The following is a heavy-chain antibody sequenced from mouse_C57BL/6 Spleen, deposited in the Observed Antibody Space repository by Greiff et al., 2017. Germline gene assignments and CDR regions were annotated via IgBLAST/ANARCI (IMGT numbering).Heavy chain of an antibody. Sequence: VQLQQSGPELVKPGASVKMSCKASGYTFTDYNMHWVKQSHGKSLEWIGYINPNNGGTSYNQKFKGKATLTVTKSSSTAYMELRSLTSEDSAVYYCARGDGSSYYYYAMDYWGQGTSVTVSS. J-gene: IGHJ4*01. CDR2: INPNNGGT. CDR3: ARGDGSSYYYYAMDY. D-gene: IGHD1-1*01. CDR1: GYTFTDYN. V-gene: IGHV1-22*01.